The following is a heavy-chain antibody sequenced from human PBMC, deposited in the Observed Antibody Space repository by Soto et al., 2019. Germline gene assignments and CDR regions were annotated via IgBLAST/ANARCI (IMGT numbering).Heavy chain of an antibody. D-gene: IGHD3-10*02. CDR1: GDSISSGYH. Sequence: SETLSLTCAVSGDSISSGYHWAWIRQSPGGGLEWVSSIYNSGTTYYNPSLTSRVTIPVDTSKNQFSLKMASLTAADPALHYCARTDNVGFHPYCAQGTFVPVSA. CDR2: IYNSGTT. V-gene: IGHV4-38-2*01. J-gene: IGHJ4*02. CDR3: ARTDNVGFHPY.